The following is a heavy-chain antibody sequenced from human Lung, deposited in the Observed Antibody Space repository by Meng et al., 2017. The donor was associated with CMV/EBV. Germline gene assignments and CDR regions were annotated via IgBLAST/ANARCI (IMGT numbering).Heavy chain of an antibody. CDR1: GFTFSSYD. V-gene: IGHV3-13*01. CDR2: IDNGGDT. Sequence: GESLKISCAASGFTFSSYDMHWVRQAPGKGLEWVSSIDNGGDTYYSGSVKGRFTISREDVKNSLYLQMNSLRAGDTAVYYCARGSSWFGESADAFDIWGQGXVVTVSS. J-gene: IGHJ3*02. D-gene: IGHD3-10*01. CDR3: ARGSSWFGESADAFDI.